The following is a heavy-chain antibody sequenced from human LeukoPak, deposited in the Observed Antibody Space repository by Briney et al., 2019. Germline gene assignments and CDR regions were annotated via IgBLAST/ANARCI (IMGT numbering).Heavy chain of an antibody. Sequence: GGSLRLSCAASGFTFSSYAMSWVRQAPGKGLEWVSTISGRGDSTYYADSVKGRFTISRDNAKNTLYLQMNSLRAEDTAVYYCARGTPLDAFDIWGQGTMVTVSS. CDR2: ISGRGDST. V-gene: IGHV3-23*01. CDR3: ARGTPLDAFDI. J-gene: IGHJ3*02. CDR1: GFTFSSYA.